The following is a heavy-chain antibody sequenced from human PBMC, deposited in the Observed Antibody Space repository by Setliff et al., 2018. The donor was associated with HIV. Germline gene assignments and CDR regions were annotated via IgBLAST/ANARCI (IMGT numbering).Heavy chain of an antibody. CDR1: ELTFSGYA. D-gene: IGHD2-15*01. CDR2: ISYDGRNK. Sequence: GGSLRLSCAAFELTFSGYAMNWVRQAPGKGLEWLAAISYDGRNKDNADSVKGRFTISRDNSKNTLYLQMSRLRAEDTAVYYCARTAGYCSGGSCSDYWGQGTLVTVSS. J-gene: IGHJ4*02. CDR3: ARTAGYCSGGSCSDY. V-gene: IGHV3-30*04.